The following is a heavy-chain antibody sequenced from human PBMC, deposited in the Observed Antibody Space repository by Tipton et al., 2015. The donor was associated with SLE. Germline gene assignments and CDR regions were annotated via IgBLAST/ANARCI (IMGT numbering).Heavy chain of an antibody. CDR1: GFTFSHYA. CDR3: ARERITIFGVLTSPWFDP. Sequence: RSLRLSCAASGFTFSHYAMSWVRQAPGKGLEWVAVISYDESNKYYADSVKGRFTISRDNSKNTLYLQMNSLRAEDTAVYYCARERITIFGVLTSPWFDPWGQGTLVTVSS. J-gene: IGHJ5*02. V-gene: IGHV3-30*04. CDR2: ISYDESNK. D-gene: IGHD3-3*01.